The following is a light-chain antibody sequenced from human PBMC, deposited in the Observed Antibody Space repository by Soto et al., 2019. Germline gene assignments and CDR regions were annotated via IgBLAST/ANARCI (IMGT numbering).Light chain of an antibody. CDR1: QGISSY. CDR2: AAS. Sequence: AIRMTQSPSSFSASTGDRVTITCRASQGISSYLAWYQQKPGKAPKLLIYAASTLQSGVPSRFSGSGSGTDFTLTISCLQSEDFATYYCQQYYSYTRTFGSGTKVDIK. CDR3: QQYYSYTRT. J-gene: IGKJ3*01. V-gene: IGKV1-8*01.